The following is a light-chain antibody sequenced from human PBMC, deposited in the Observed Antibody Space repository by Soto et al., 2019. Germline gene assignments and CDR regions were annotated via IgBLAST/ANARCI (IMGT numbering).Light chain of an antibody. CDR1: QSVNSN. CDR3: QQSRDWPLT. Sequence: EIVLTQSPGTLSLSPGERATLSCRASQSVNSNLAWYQQKPGQAPRLLIYDASNRATGTPVRFSGSGSGTDFTLTISSLEPEDFAVYYCQQSRDWPLTFGGGTKVDIK. V-gene: IGKV3-11*01. J-gene: IGKJ4*01. CDR2: DAS.